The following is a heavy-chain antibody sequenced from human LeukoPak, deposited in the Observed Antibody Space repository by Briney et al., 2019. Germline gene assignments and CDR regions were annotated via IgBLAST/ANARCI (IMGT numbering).Heavy chain of an antibody. Sequence: ASVKVSCKASGYTFTGYYMHWVRQAPGQGLEWMGWINTNTGNPTYVQGFTGRFVFSLDTSVSTAYLQISTLRAEDTAVYYCARGEWGYWGQGTLVTVSS. V-gene: IGHV7-4-1*02. D-gene: IGHD7-27*01. CDR1: GYTFTGYY. CDR3: ARGEWGY. CDR2: INTNTGNP. J-gene: IGHJ4*02.